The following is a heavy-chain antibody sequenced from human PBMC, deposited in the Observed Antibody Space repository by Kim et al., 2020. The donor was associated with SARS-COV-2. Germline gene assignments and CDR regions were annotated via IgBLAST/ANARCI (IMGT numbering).Heavy chain of an antibody. J-gene: IGHJ5*02. V-gene: IGHV3-74*01. Sequence: GGSLRLSCAASGFILNNYWMNWVRQVPGKGLVWVARIDGDSRSAEYADSVKGRFTISRDNANNSLFLQMNSLRVEDTALYFCTRSGNSDYVDPWGQGTLV. CDR1: GFILNNYW. CDR3: TRSGNSDYVDP. D-gene: IGHD4-4*01. CDR2: IDGDSRSA.